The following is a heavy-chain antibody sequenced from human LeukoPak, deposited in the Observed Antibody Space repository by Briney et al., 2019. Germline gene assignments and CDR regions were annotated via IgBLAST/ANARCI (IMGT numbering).Heavy chain of an antibody. CDR3: AKNRWGSVATPDS. CDR1: GFTFSRYW. Sequence: GGSLRLSCTASGFTFSRYWMSWVRQAPGKGLEWVTFIRYDGSNTYAESVKGRFTISRDNSKNTVYLQMNSLAIEDTAIYYCAKNRWGSVATPDSWGQGTVVTVSS. V-gene: IGHV3-30*02. CDR2: IRYDGSNT. D-gene: IGHD5-12*01. J-gene: IGHJ4*02.